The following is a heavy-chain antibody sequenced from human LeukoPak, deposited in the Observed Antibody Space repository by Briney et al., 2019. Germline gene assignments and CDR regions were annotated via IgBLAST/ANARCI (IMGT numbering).Heavy chain of an antibody. CDR2: VYYSGST. CDR1: GGSISSSSYH. V-gene: IGHV4-39*07. J-gene: IGHJ4*02. Sequence: SETLSLTCTVSGGSISSSSYHWGWIRQPPGKGLEWIGSVYYSGSTYYNPSLKSRVTISVDTSKNQFSLKLSSVTAADTAVYYCARERGTYGDFDYWGQGTLVTVSS. D-gene: IGHD4-17*01. CDR3: ARERGTYGDFDY.